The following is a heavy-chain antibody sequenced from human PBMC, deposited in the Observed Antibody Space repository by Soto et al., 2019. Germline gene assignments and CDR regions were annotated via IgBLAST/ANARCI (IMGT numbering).Heavy chain of an antibody. V-gene: IGHV3-30*18. CDR3: EKDRSGYSRSWYFDY. D-gene: IGHD6-13*01. Sequence: GSLLLPCSASGFTFSSYGMHWVRQAPGKGLEWVAVISYDGSNKYYADSVKGRFTISRDNSKNTLYLQMNSLRAEDTAVYYCEKDRSGYSRSWYFDYWGQGTLVTVYS. CDR2: ISYDGSNK. J-gene: IGHJ4*02. CDR1: GFTFSSYG.